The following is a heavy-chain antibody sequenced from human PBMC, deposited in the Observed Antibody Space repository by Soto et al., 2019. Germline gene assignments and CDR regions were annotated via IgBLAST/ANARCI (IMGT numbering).Heavy chain of an antibody. CDR3: ARVGRRVLITIAGFRD. V-gene: IGHV1-18*04. D-gene: IGHD1-20*01. CDR2: ISAYNGNT. J-gene: IGHJ4*02. CDR1: GYTFTSYG. Sequence: QVQLVQSGAEVKKPGASVKVSCKASGYTFTSYGISWVRQAPGQGLEWMGWISAYNGNTNYAQKLQGRDTMTTDTSTSTAYMELRGVRSDDTAVYYCARVGRRVLITIAGFRDWGQGTLVTVSS.